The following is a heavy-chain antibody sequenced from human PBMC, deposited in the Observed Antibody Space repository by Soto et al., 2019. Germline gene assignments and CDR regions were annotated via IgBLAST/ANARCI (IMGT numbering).Heavy chain of an antibody. Sequence: XSVKVSFKAPGYTFTSYGISLVRHAPGQGLEWMGWISAYNGNTNYAQKLQGRVTMTTDTSTSTAYMELRSLRHDDTAVYYCARVGSSSWYPDPDYWGQGTLVTVSS. CDR2: ISAYNGNT. CDR3: ARVGSSSWYPDPDY. D-gene: IGHD6-13*01. J-gene: IGHJ4*02. V-gene: IGHV1-18*01. CDR1: GYTFTSYG.